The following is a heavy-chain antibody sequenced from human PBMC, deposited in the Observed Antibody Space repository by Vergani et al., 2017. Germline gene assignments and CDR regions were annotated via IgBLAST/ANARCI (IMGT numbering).Heavy chain of an antibody. D-gene: IGHD3-22*01. CDR2: IKSDGSIT. Sequence: DVHLAESGGGFFQPGGSLRLSCSASGFSFNSYWMHWVRQVPGKGLLWVSRIKSDGSITAYADSVKGRFTISRDNAQNSLYLQMNSLRAEDTAVYYCARAAYFYDSSVYYSVIDYWGQGTLVTVSS. CDR3: ARAAYFYDSSVYYSVIDY. J-gene: IGHJ4*02. V-gene: IGHV3-74*03. CDR1: GFSFNSYW.